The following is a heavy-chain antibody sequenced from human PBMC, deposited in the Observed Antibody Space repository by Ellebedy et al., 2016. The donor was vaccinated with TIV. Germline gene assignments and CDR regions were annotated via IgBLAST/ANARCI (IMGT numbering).Heavy chain of an antibody. CDR3: ARDYSGNSFFVAY. J-gene: IGHJ4*02. CDR2: INHSGST. CDR1: GGSFSGYF. Sequence: SETLSLTXAVYGGSFSGYFWSWIRQPPGKGLEWIGEINHSGSTNYNPSLKSRLTVSVDTSKNQFSLKLSSVTAADTAVYYCARDYSGNSFFVAYWGQGTLVTVSS. V-gene: IGHV4-34*01. D-gene: IGHD4-23*01.